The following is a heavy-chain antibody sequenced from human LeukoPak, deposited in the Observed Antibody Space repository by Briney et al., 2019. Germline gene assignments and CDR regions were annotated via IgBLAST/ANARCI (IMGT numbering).Heavy chain of an antibody. CDR1: GFTFSSYG. V-gene: IGHV3-30*02. J-gene: IGHJ6*03. Sequence: GGSLRLSCAASGFTFSSYGMHWVRQAPGKGLEWVAFIRYDGSNKYYADSVKGRFTISRDNSKNTLYLQMNSLRAEDTAVYYCARGSRIAAADHYYYYYMDVWGKGTTVTVSS. D-gene: IGHD6-13*01. CDR2: IRYDGSNK. CDR3: ARGSRIAAADHYYYYYMDV.